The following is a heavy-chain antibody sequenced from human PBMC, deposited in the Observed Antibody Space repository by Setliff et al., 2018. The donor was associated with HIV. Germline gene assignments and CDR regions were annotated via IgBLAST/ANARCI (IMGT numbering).Heavy chain of an antibody. D-gene: IGHD3-10*01. V-gene: IGHV3-13*01. CDR1: GFTFSSYD. CDR3: ARHEGFYGLGGFDY. Sequence: GGSLRLSCEASGFTFSSYDFHWVRQAAGKGLEWVSAIGTGGDTYYVDSVKGRFTMSRDNAKDSVYLQMNTLRVEDTAVYYCARHEGFYGLGGFDYWGQGTLVTVSS. J-gene: IGHJ4*02. CDR2: IGTGGDT.